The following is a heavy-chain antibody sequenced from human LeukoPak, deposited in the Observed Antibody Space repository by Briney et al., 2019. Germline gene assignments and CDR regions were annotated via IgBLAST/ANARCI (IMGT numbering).Heavy chain of an antibody. J-gene: IGHJ4*02. CDR2: IYWDDDK. CDR1: GFSLTTSGVG. Sequence: SGPTLVNPTQTLTLTCTFSGFSLTTSGVGVGWIRQPPGKALERLALIYWDDDKRYSPSLENRLTIAKDTSKNQVVLTLTNMDPVDTATYFCALSRYYGSGNFYVDYWGQGTLVTVSS. D-gene: IGHD3-10*01. V-gene: IGHV2-5*02. CDR3: ALSRYYGSGNFYVDY.